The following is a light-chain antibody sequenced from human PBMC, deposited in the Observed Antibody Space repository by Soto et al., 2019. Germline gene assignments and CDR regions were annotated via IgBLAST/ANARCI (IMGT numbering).Light chain of an antibody. J-gene: IGKJ4*01. V-gene: IGKV3D-15*01. Sequence: IVMTQSPATLSVSPGEGATLSCRASETISRDLAWYQQKPGQSPRLLIFGAFTRATGVPVRFSGSGSGTEFTLTVSSLQSEDVAVYFCQQYNKWPLTFGGGTRVVIK. CDR3: QQYNKWPLT. CDR2: GAF. CDR1: ETISRD.